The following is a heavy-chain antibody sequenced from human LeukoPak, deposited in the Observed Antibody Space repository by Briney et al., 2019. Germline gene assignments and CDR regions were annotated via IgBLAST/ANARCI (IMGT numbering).Heavy chain of an antibody. D-gene: IGHD1-26*01. Sequence: GGSLRLSCTASGFTFSSYSMNWVRQAPGKGLEWVSSISSSSSYIYYADSVKGRFTISRDNAKNSLYLQMNSLRAEDTAVYYCARDGGYSGSYRLDYWGQGALVTVSS. J-gene: IGHJ4*02. CDR3: ARDGGYSGSYRLDY. CDR1: GFTFSSYS. V-gene: IGHV3-21*01. CDR2: ISSSSSYI.